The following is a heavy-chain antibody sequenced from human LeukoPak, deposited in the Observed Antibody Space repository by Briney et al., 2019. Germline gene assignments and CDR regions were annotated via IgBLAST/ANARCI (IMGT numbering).Heavy chain of an antibody. CDR3: ARRTYDILTGGYRFDP. CDR1: GGFIRSHY. Sequence: SETLSLTCTVSGGFIRSHYWSWIRQPPGRGLEWIGYIYYSGSTNYNPSLKSRVTISVDTSKNQFSLKLSSVTAADTAVYYCARRTYDILTGGYRFDPWGQGTLVTVSS. D-gene: IGHD3-9*01. J-gene: IGHJ5*02. V-gene: IGHV4-59*11. CDR2: IYYSGST.